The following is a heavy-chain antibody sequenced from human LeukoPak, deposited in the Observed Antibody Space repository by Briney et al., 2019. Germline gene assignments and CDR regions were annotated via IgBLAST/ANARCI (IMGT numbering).Heavy chain of an antibody. Sequence: SETLSLTCTVSGGSISSSSYYWGWIRQPPGKGLEWIGSIYYSGSTYYNPSLKSRVTISVDTSKNQFSLKLSSVTAADTAVYYCARERRFLEWYLDYWGQGTLVTVPS. CDR1: GGSISSSSYY. D-gene: IGHD3-3*01. V-gene: IGHV4-39*07. CDR2: IYYSGST. CDR3: ARERRFLEWYLDY. J-gene: IGHJ4*02.